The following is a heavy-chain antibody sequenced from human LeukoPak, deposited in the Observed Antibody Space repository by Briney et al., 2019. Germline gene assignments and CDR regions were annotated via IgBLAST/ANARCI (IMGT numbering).Heavy chain of an antibody. CDR1: GFTFSSYA. J-gene: IGHJ3*02. CDR2: ISSSSSYI. D-gene: IGHD6-6*01. Sequence: GGSLRLSCAASGFTFSSYAMSWVRQAPGKGLEWVSSISSSSSYIYYADSVKGRFTISRDNAKNSLYLQMNSLRAEDTAVYYCARLKSSSSRLIGAFDIWGQGTMVTVSS. V-gene: IGHV3-21*01. CDR3: ARLKSSSSRLIGAFDI.